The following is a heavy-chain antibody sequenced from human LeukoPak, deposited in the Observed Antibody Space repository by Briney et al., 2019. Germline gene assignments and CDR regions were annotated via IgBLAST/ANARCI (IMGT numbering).Heavy chain of an antibody. CDR1: GDSISSYF. CDR3: ARRVANAYYMDV. CDR2: THHSGST. Sequence: NSSETLSLTCSVSGDSISSYFWNWIRQPPGKGLEWLGYTHHSGSTNYNPSLKSRVTTSVDTSKNQFSLKLSSVTAADTAVYYCARRVANAYYMDVWGKGTTVTVSS. V-gene: IGHV4-59*03. J-gene: IGHJ6*03. D-gene: IGHD5-12*01.